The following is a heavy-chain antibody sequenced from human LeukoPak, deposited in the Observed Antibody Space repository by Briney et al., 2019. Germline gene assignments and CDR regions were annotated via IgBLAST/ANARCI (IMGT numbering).Heavy chain of an antibody. CDR2: INAGNGNT. CDR3: ARGVYGSGSYYND. D-gene: IGHD3-10*01. V-gene: IGHV1-3*01. CDR1: GYTFTSYA. J-gene: IGHJ4*02. Sequence: ASVKVSCKASGYTFTSYAMHWVRQAPGQRLEWMGWINAGNGNTKYSQKFQGRVAITRDTSASTAYMELSSLRSEDTAVYYCARGVYGSGSYYNDWGQGTLVTVSS.